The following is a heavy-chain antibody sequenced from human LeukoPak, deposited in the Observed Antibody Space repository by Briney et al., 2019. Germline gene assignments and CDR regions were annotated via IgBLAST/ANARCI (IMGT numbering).Heavy chain of an antibody. CDR2: IYYSGST. CDR1: GGSISSYY. Sequence: SETLSLTCTVSGGSISSYYWSWIRQPPGKGLEWIGYIYYSGSTNYNPSLKSRVTISVDTSKNQFSLKLSSVTAADTAVYYCARAVVRGVIIYAMDVWGQGTTVTVSS. V-gene: IGHV4-59*01. CDR3: ARAVVRGVIIYAMDV. D-gene: IGHD3-10*01. J-gene: IGHJ6*02.